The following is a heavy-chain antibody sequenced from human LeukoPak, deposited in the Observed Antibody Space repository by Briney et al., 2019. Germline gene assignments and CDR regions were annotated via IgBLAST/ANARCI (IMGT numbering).Heavy chain of an antibody. Sequence: GGSLRLSCAASGFTVSSNYMSWVRQAPGKGLGWVSVIYSCGSTYYADSVKGRFTISRDNSKNTLYLQMNSLRAEDTAVYYCAKDRGIAVAGSFDYWGQGTLVTVSS. CDR2: IYSCGST. J-gene: IGHJ4*02. D-gene: IGHD6-19*01. CDR1: GFTVSSNY. V-gene: IGHV3-53*01. CDR3: AKDRGIAVAGSFDY.